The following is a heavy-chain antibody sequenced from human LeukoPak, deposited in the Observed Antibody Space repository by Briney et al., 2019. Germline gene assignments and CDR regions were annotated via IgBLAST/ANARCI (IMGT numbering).Heavy chain of an antibody. V-gene: IGHV3-53*04. J-gene: IGHJ3*02. CDR1: GFTVSSYF. Sequence: PGGSLRLSCAASGFTVSSYFMSWVRQAPGKGLEWVSVIHSGGSTLYADSVKGRFTISRHSSKNTLYLQVNSLRAEDTAVYFCARGGSSGNDYSSFDIWGQGTMVTVSS. D-gene: IGHD5-12*01. CDR2: IHSGGST. CDR3: ARGGSSGNDYSSFDI.